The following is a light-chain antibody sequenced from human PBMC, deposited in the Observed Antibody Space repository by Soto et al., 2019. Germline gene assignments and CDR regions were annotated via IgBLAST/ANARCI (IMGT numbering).Light chain of an antibody. CDR1: QCISSW. Sequence: EIQMTQSPSTLYASVGDRVTITCLASQCISSWLAWYQQKPGKAPKLLIYKAASLESGVPSRFSGIGSGTEFTLTISSLQPDYFATYYCQQYNRRYTFGQGTKLDIK. V-gene: IGKV1-5*03. J-gene: IGKJ2*01. CDR2: KAA. CDR3: QQYNRRYT.